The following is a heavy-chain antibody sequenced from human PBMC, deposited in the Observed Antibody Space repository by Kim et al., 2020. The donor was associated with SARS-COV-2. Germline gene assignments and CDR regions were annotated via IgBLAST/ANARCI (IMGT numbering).Heavy chain of an antibody. CDR1: GFTFSSYG. V-gene: IGHV3-30*18. J-gene: IGHJ4*02. CDR2: ISYDGSNK. Sequence: GGSLRLSCAASGFTFSSYGMHWVRQAPGKGLEWVAVISYDGSNKYYADSVKGRFTISRDNSKNTLYLQMNSLRAEDTAVYYCAKGGHLTGTTGWGQGTLVTVSS. CDR3: AKGGHLTGTTG. D-gene: IGHD1-7*01.